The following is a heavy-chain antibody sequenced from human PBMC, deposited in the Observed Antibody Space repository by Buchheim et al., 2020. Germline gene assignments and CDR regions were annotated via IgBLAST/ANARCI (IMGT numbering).Heavy chain of an antibody. CDR1: GVTSINAW. CDR3: STDFDY. Sequence: EVQLVESGGGLVSPGGSLRLSCEASGVTSINAWMTWVRQAPRKGPEWVGHIKSEGDGGTTVYAPPVIGRFSIARDDSKNTLYLQMTSLRIDDTGIYCCSTDFDYLGQGTL. CDR2: IKSEGDGGTT. V-gene: IGHV3-15*05. J-gene: IGHJ4*02.